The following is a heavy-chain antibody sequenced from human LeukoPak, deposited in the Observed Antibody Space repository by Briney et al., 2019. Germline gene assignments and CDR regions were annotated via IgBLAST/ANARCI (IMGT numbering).Heavy chain of an antibody. Sequence: GGSLRLPCAASGFTFSSYWMHWVRQAPGKGLVWVSRINSDGSSTSYADSVKGRFTISRDNAKNTLYLQMNSLRAEDTAVYYCARGPVWFGELFSYYFDYWGQGTLVTVSS. CDR1: GFTFSSYW. V-gene: IGHV3-74*01. D-gene: IGHD3-10*01. CDR3: ARGPVWFGELFSYYFDY. CDR2: INSDGSST. J-gene: IGHJ4*02.